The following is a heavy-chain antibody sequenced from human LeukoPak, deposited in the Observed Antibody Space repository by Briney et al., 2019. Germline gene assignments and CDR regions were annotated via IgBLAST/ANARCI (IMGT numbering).Heavy chain of an antibody. CDR3: AREFWGTMVRGGAMDV. CDR2: IIPSFGIP. D-gene: IGHD3-10*01. V-gene: IGHV1-69*02. Sequence: SVKVSCQASGGTFNNYNINWVRQAPGQGLEWMGTIIPSFGIPSYAEKFKGRVTITADKSTSAAYMELSSLRPEDTAVYYCAREFWGTMVRGGAMDVWGLGTPVIVTS. CDR1: GGTFNNYN. J-gene: IGHJ6*02.